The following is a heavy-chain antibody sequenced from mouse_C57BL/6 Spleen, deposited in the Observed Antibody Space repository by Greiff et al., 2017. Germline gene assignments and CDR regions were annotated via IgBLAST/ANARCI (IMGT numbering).Heavy chain of an antibody. D-gene: IGHD2-2*01. J-gene: IGHJ2*01. Sequence: QVQLQQPGAELVKPGASVKLSCKASGYTFTSYWMHWVKQRPGRGLEWIGRIDPNSGVTKYNEKFKSKATLTADKPSSTAYMQLSSLTSEDSAVYCGGREEGYGYDGGLDDWGKGTTVTVSS. CDR1: GYTFTSYW. V-gene: IGHV1-72*01. CDR2: IDPNSGVT. CDR3: GREEGYGYDGGLDD.